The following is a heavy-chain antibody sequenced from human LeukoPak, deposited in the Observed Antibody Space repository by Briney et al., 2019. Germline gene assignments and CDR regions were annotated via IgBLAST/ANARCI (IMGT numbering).Heavy chain of an antibody. CDR3: AMYPYYDFWSGYLRLDY. V-gene: IGHV1-69*05. CDR1: GGTFSSYA. CDR2: IIPIFGTA. D-gene: IGHD3-3*01. J-gene: IGHJ4*02. Sequence: SVKVSCKASGGTFSSYAISWVRRAPGQGLEWMGGIIPIFGTANYAQKFQGRVTITTDESTSTAYMELSSLRSEDTAVYYCAMYPYYDFWSGYLRLDYWGQGTLVTVSS.